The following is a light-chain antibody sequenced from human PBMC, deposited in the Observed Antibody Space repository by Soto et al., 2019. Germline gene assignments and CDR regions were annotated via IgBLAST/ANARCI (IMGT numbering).Light chain of an antibody. CDR2: VGTGGIVG. CDR1: SGYSNYK. J-gene: IGLJ2*01. V-gene: IGLV9-49*01. CDR3: WAVHGSGSNFVVV. Sequence: QSVLTQPPSASASLGASVTLTCTLSSGYSNYKVDWYQQRPGKGPRFVMRVGTGGIVGSKGDGIPDRFSVLGSGLNRYLTINNIQQQDDSYFHSWAVHGSGSNFVVVFGRGTKLTVL.